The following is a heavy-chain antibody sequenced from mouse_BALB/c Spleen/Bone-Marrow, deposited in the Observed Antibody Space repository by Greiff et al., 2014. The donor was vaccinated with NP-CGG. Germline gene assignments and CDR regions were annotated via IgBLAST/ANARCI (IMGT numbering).Heavy chain of an antibody. V-gene: IGHV5-6*01. Sequence: EVQVVESGGDLVRPGGSLKLSCAASGFTFSSYNMSWVRQTPDKRLEWVATIGSGGSYTYYPDSVKGRFTISRDNAKNTLYLQMSSLKSEDTAMYYCSRVSYDYDGAWFAYWGQGTLVTVSA. J-gene: IGHJ3*01. CDR3: SRVSYDYDGAWFAY. CDR1: GFTFSSYN. CDR2: IGSGGSYT. D-gene: IGHD2-4*01.